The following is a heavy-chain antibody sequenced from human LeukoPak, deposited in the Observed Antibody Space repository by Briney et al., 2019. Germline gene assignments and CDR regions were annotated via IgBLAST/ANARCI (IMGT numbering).Heavy chain of an antibody. Sequence: SETLSLTCSVSGYSIGGGYDWAWTRQPPGKGLGWIESNYGGRTYYNPSLQSRVTISVDTSKNQFSLQMTSVTAADTAYYCGASSEINDYIIYWGQGNLVTVSS. V-gene: IGHV4-38-2*02. J-gene: IGHJ4*02. CDR2: NYGGRT. CDR3: ASSEINDYIIY. D-gene: IGHD4-11*01. CDR1: GYSIGGGYD.